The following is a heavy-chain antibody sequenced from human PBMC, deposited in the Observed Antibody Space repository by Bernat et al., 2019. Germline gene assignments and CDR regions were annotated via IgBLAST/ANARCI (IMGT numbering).Heavy chain of an antibody. CDR2: ISSNGGST. J-gene: IGHJ6*02. D-gene: IGHD2-2*01. CDR1: GFTFSSYA. V-gene: IGHV3-64*01. Sequence: EVQLVESGGGLVQPGGSLRLSCAASGFTFSSYAMHWVRQAPGKGLEYVSAISSNGGSTYYSNSVNGRFTIARDNSKNTLYLQMGSLRAEDMAVYYCARWGGGVVPAADTSYYYYYGMDVWGQGTTVTVSS. CDR3: ARWGGGVVPAADTSYYYYYGMDV.